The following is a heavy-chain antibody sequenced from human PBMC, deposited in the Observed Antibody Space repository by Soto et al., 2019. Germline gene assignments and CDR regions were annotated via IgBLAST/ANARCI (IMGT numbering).Heavy chain of an antibody. CDR3: IRGHRPSSVGTGDF. Sequence: GGYLRLSCSASGFVFNLYWMHSVRQGPGEGPEWGTRINDYGTRTDYADSAKGRFTISRDNAKDILYLQMNALRVDDTAVYYCIRGHRPSSVGTGDFWGQGTLVTVSS. J-gene: IGHJ4*02. CDR2: INDYGTRT. D-gene: IGHD3-10*01. V-gene: IGHV3-74*01. CDR1: GFVFNLYW.